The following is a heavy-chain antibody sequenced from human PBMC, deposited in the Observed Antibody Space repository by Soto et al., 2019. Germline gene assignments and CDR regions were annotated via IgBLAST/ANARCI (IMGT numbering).Heavy chain of an antibody. J-gene: IGHJ4*02. CDR3: ATRPHDSSSRVHLGAFDF. Sequence: GGSLRLSCAASGFTFSSYGMPWVRQAPGKGLEWVAVIWYDGSNKYYADSVKGRFTISRDNSKNTLYLQMKSLRAEDTAVYYCATRPHDSSSRVHLGAFDFRGQGTSVTVSS. V-gene: IGHV3-33*01. D-gene: IGHD2-2*01. CDR1: GFTFSSYG. CDR2: IWYDGSNK.